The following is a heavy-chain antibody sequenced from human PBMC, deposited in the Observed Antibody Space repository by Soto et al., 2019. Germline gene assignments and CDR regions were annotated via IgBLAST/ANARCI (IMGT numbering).Heavy chain of an antibody. D-gene: IGHD4-4*01. CDR1: GGFVSSGNYY. CDR2: MSHSGGT. J-gene: IGHJ3*02. Sequence: QVQLQQWGAGLLKPSETLSLTCAVYGGFVSSGNYYWSWIRQPPGKGLEWIGEMSHSGGTHFNPSLKSRVNISVDTSKNQFSLKMTYVTAADTALYYCARVERGTTTTVVDAFDIWGPGTMVTVSS. CDR3: ARVERGTTTTVVDAFDI. V-gene: IGHV4-34*01.